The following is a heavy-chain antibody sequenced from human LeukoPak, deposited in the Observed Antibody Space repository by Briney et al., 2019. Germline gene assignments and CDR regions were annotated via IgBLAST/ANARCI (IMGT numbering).Heavy chain of an antibody. D-gene: IGHD3-9*01. CDR3: ARVTGYTIEDYFDY. V-gene: IGHV4-61*02. CDR1: GGSISSGSYS. Sequence: SQTLSLTCTVSGGSISSGSYSWSWIRQPAGKGLEWIGRIYTSGSTNYNPSLKSRVTISVKTSKNQFSLKLRSVTAADTAVYYCARVTGYTIEDYFDYWGQGTLVTVSS. CDR2: IYTSGST. J-gene: IGHJ4*02.